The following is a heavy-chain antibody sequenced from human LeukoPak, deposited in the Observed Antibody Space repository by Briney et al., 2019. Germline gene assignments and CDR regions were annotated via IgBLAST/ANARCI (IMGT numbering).Heavy chain of an antibody. Sequence: GGSLRLSCAASGFPFSGYGMHCVRQVPGEGQEWVAVISYDGSNKYYADCMKGRFAISRDNSKNTLYLQMNSLRAEDTAVYYCAKELSDLGELSDWGQGTLVTVSS. CDR1: GFPFSGYG. CDR3: AKELSDLGELSD. CDR2: ISYDGSNK. J-gene: IGHJ4*02. D-gene: IGHD3-16*02. V-gene: IGHV3-30*18.